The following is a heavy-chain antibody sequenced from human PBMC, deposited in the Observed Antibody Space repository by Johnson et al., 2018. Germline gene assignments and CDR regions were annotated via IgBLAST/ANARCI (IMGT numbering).Heavy chain of an antibody. CDR1: GFTFSSYA. J-gene: IGHJ3*02. CDR2: ISYDGSNK. D-gene: IGHD3-16*02. V-gene: IGHV3-30-3*01. CDR3: ASPEYYDYVWGSYRYTYDAFDI. Sequence: QVQLVQSGGGVVQPGRSLRLSCAASGFTFSSYAMHWVRQAPGKGLEWVAVISYDGSNKYYADSVKGRFTISRDNSKNTRYLQMNSLRAEDTAGYYCASPEYYDYVWGSYRYTYDAFDIWGQGTMVTVSS.